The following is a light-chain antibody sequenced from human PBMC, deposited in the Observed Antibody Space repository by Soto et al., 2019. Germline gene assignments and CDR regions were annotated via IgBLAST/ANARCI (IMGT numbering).Light chain of an antibody. CDR3: QQLKIYPLT. CDR1: QGISSY. V-gene: IGKV1-9*01. Sequence: DIQLTQSPSFLSASVGDRVTITCRAGQGISSYLAWYQQKPGKAPRLLISAASTLQSGVPSRFNGSGSGTEFTLTISSQQPKDCASYYCQQLKIYPLTFDGGTKVEIK. CDR2: AAS. J-gene: IGKJ4*01.